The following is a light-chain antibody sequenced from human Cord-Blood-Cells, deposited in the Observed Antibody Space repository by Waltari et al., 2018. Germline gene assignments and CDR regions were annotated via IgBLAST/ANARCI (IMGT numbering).Light chain of an antibody. Sequence: QSALTQPASVSGSPGQSITISCTGTSSDVGGYNYVSWYQQHPGKAPKLMIYEVSNRPAGVSNRVAGSKSGNTASLTISGLQAEDEADYYCSSYTSSSTLVFGTGTKVTV. J-gene: IGLJ1*01. CDR3: SSYTSSSTLV. CDR1: SSDVGGYNY. CDR2: EVS. V-gene: IGLV2-14*01.